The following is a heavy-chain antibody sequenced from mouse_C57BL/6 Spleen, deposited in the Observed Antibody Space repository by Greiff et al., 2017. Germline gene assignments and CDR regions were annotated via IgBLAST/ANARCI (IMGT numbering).Heavy chain of an antibody. J-gene: IGHJ4*01. D-gene: IGHD6-5*01. CDR3: AREAYKGAMDY. Sequence: EVQLQESGPGLVKPSQSLSLTCSVTGYSITSGYYWNWIRQFPGNKLEWMGYISYDGSNNYNPSLKNRISITRDTSKNQFFLKLNSVTTEDTATYYCAREAYKGAMDYWGQGTSVTVSS. V-gene: IGHV3-6*01. CDR2: ISYDGSN. CDR1: GYSITSGYY.